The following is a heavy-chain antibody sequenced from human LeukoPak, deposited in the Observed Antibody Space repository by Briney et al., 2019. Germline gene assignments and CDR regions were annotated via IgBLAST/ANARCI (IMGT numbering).Heavy chain of an antibody. CDR1: GGSISSGGYY. Sequence: SETLSLTCTVSGGSISSGGYYWSWIRQPPGKGLEWIGYIYHSGSTYYNPSLKSRVTISVDRSKNQFSLKLSSVTAADTAVYYCARSENPGIAAAGNGYWGQGTLVTVSS. D-gene: IGHD6-13*01. CDR3: ARSENPGIAAAGNGY. J-gene: IGHJ4*02. V-gene: IGHV4-30-2*01. CDR2: IYHSGST.